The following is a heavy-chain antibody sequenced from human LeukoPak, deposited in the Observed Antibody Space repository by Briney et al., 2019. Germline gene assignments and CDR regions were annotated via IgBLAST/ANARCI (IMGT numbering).Heavy chain of an antibody. Sequence: GGSLRLSCAASGFTFNTYSMNWVRQAPGKGLEWISYISSTGSTIYYADSVKGRFTISRDSANNSLYLQMNSLRDEDTAVYYCANGGVDTATRSYYYGMDVWGQGTTVTVSS. D-gene: IGHD5-18*01. V-gene: IGHV3-48*02. CDR2: ISSTGSTI. CDR1: GFTFNTYS. CDR3: ANGGVDTATRSYYYGMDV. J-gene: IGHJ6*02.